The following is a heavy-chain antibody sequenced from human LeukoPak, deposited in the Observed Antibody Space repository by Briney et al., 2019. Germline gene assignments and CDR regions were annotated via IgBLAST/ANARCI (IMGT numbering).Heavy chain of an antibody. CDR3: ARGVLDTAMVRFDY. D-gene: IGHD5-18*01. CDR1: GGSISSSTYS. CDR2: IHSSGST. Sequence: SQTLSLTCTVSGGSISSSTYSWTWIRQPAGKGLEWIGRIHSSGSTHYNPSLKSRVTISVDTSKSHFSLNLSSVTAADTAVYFCARGVLDTAMVRFDYWGQGTLVTVSS. J-gene: IGHJ4*02. V-gene: IGHV4-61*02.